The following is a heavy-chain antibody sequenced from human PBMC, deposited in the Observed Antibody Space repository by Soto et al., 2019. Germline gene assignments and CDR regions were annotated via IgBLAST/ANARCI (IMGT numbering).Heavy chain of an antibody. V-gene: IGHV1-2*02. CDR1: GYTFTGYY. J-gene: IGHJ4*02. Sequence: ASMKVSCKASGYTFTGYYMHWVRQAPGQGLEWMGWINPNSGGTNYAQKFQGRVTMTRDTSISTAYMELSRLRSDDTAVYYCARETNHYGDYVGIDYWGQGTLVTVSS. CDR3: ARETNHYGDYVGIDY. D-gene: IGHD4-17*01. CDR2: INPNSGGT.